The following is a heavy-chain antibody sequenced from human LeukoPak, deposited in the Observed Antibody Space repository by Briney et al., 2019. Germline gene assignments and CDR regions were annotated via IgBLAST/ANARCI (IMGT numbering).Heavy chain of an antibody. CDR3: ARESGYPDY. D-gene: IGHD3-3*01. V-gene: IGHV3-33*01. Sequence: GGSLRLSCAASGFTLSSYGIHWVRQAPGKGLEWVAVIWYDGTNRYYVDSVRGRFTISRDNSKNALYLQMNSLRAEDTAVYYCARESGYPDYWGQGTLVTVSS. CDR1: GFTLSSYG. CDR2: IWYDGTNR. J-gene: IGHJ4*02.